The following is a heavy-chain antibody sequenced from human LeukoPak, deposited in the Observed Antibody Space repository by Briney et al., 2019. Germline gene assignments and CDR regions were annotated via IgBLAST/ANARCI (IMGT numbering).Heavy chain of an antibody. J-gene: IGHJ4*02. CDR1: GGFISSYY. CDR3: ARSRDSSDRGYFCDFDS. Sequence: PSETLSLTCTVSGGFISSYYWSWIRQPPGKGLEWVGNIYYSGSTNYHPSLKSRVTISVDTSRNQFSLKLSSVSAADTAVYFCARSRDSSDRGYFCDFDSWGQGTLVTVSS. CDR2: IYYSGST. V-gene: IGHV4-59*01. D-gene: IGHD3-22*01.